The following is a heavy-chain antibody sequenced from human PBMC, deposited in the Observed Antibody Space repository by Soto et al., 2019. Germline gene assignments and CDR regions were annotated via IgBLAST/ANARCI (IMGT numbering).Heavy chain of an antibody. Sequence: SETLSLTCTVSGDSISSSTYFWGWVRQPPGKGLEWIGSIYYSGSTYYNPSLKSRVTISVDTSKNHFSLKLSSVTAADMAVYYCARAVEIQLGYYGMDVWGQGTTVTVSS. J-gene: IGHJ6*02. CDR1: GDSISSSTYF. V-gene: IGHV4-39*02. CDR3: ARAVEIQLGYYGMDV. CDR2: IYYSGST. D-gene: IGHD5-18*01.